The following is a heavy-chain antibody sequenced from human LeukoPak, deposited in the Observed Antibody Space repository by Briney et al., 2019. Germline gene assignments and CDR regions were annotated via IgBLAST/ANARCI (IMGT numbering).Heavy chain of an antibody. D-gene: IGHD4-11*01. V-gene: IGHV3-53*01. CDR1: GFTFSSYA. CDR3: ARSRLGYSNFDF. Sequence: PGGSLRLSCAASGFTFSSYAMSWVRQAPGKGLEWVSVIYGGGGTDYADSVKGRLTISRDTSTNTVYLQMNSLRAEDTAVYYCARSRLGYSNFDFWGQGALVTVSS. J-gene: IGHJ4*02. CDR2: IYGGGGT.